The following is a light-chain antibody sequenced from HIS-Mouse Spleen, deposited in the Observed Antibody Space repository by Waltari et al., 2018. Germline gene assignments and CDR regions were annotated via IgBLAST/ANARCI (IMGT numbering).Light chain of an antibody. J-gene: IGLJ1*01. CDR1: VLAKKY. V-gene: IGLV3-27*01. CDR3: YSAADNNHYV. Sequence: SYELTQPSSVSVSPGQTARITCSGDVLAKKYARWFQQKPGQAPVLVISKDSERPSGIPERFSGSSSGTTVTLTISGAQVEDEADYYCYSAADNNHYVFGTGTKVTVL. CDR2: KDS.